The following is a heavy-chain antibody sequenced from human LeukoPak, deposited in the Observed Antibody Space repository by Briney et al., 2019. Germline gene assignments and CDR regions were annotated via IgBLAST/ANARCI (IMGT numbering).Heavy chain of an antibody. J-gene: IGHJ4*02. CDR3: ARDMGYCSSTSCYTALGY. Sequence: AGGSLRLSCAASGFTFSSYAMHWVRQAPGKGLEWVAVISYDGSNKYYADSVKGRFTISRDNSKNTLYLQMNSLRAEDTAVYYCARDMGYCSSTSCYTALGYWGQGTLVTVSS. V-gene: IGHV3-30-3*01. CDR2: ISYDGSNK. D-gene: IGHD2-2*02. CDR1: GFTFSSYA.